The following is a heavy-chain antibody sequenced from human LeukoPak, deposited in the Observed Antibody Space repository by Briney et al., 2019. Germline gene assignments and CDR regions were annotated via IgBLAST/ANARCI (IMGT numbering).Heavy chain of an antibody. Sequence: KTSETLSLTCTVSGGSISSSSYYWGWIRQPPGKGLEWIGYIYYSGSTNYNPSLKSRVTISVDTSKNQFSLKLSSVTAADTAVYYCARDTYCSGGSCYPYYYYMDVWGKGTTVTVSS. D-gene: IGHD2-15*01. CDR1: GGSISSSSYY. V-gene: IGHV4-61*01. J-gene: IGHJ6*03. CDR3: ARDTYCSGGSCYPYYYYMDV. CDR2: IYYSGST.